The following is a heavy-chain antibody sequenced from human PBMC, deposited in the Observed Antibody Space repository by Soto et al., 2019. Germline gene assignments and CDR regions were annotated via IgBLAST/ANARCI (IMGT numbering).Heavy chain of an antibody. D-gene: IGHD3-16*01. CDR2: IYYTGST. J-gene: IGHJ4*01. V-gene: IGHV4-31*02. CDR3: ARGFGGVSLDYFDF. Sequence: SETLSVTCSVSNGCSNSSCQFHSWLHHHPGKGLEWLGYIYYTGSTYYNPALQRRAVFSIDTSKTRFSLKLTSVTAADTAVYYCARGFGGVSLDYFDFWGQEPRSPSPQ. CDR1: NGCSNSSCQF.